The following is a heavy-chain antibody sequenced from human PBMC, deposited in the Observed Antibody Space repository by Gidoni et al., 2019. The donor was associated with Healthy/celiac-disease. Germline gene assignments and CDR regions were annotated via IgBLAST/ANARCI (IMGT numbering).Heavy chain of an antibody. Sequence: QVQLVESGGGVVQPGRSLRLSCAASAFTFSSSGMHWVRQAPGKGLEWVAVISYDGSNKYYADSGKGRFTISRDNSKNTLYLQMNSLRAEDTAVYYCAKDRGIVGATWAEVSWGFFDYWGQGTLVTVSS. V-gene: IGHV3-30*18. D-gene: IGHD1-26*01. J-gene: IGHJ4*02. CDR3: AKDRGIVGATWAEVSWGFFDY. CDR1: AFTFSSSG. CDR2: ISYDGSNK.